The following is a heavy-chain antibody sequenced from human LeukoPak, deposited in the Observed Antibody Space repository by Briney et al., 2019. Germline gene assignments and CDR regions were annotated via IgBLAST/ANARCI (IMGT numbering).Heavy chain of an antibody. CDR3: ARGQGSAAVAGDSDY. J-gene: IGHJ4*02. CDR2: IQDGSDK. V-gene: IGHV3-7*04. CDR1: GFTFSSYC. D-gene: IGHD6-19*01. Sequence: GGSLRLSCVASGFTFSSYCMSWVRQTPGKGLEWVANIQDGSDKYYVDSVKGRFTISRDNAKNSLYLQMNSLRVEDTAVYYCARGQGSAAVAGDSDYWGQGTLVTVSS.